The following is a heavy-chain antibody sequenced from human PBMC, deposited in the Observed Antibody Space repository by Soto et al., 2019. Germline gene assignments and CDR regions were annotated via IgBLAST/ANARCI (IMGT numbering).Heavy chain of an antibody. CDR1: GGSISSSSYY. CDR3: ARGLDIVVVVAATDRVRAFDI. Sequence: SETLSLTCTVSGGSISSSSYYWGWIRQPPGKGLEWIGSIYYSGSTYYNPSLKSRVTISVDTSKNQFSLKLSSVTAADTAVYYCARGLDIVVVVAATDRVRAFDIWGQGTMVTVSS. J-gene: IGHJ3*02. V-gene: IGHV4-39*01. CDR2: IYYSGST. D-gene: IGHD2-15*01.